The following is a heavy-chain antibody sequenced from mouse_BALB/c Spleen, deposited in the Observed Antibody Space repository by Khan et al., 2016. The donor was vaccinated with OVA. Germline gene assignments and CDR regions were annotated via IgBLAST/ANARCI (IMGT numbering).Heavy chain of an antibody. CDR2: ISSGGDYT. J-gene: IGHJ3*01. Sequence: EVQLQESGGDLVKPGGSLKLSCAASGFTFSSYSMSWVRQTPDKRLEWVATISSGGDYTYYPDSVKGRFTISRDNAKNTLYLQMSSLKSEDTAMYYCASHLTGSVAYWGQGTLVTVSA. D-gene: IGHD4-1*01. CDR1: GFTFSSYS. CDR3: ASHLTGSVAY. V-gene: IGHV5-6*01.